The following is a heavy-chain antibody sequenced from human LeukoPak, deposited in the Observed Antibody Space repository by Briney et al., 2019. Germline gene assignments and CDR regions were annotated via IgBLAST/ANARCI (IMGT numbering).Heavy chain of an antibody. CDR3: ARHNAGTGDLDY. Sequence: PSETLSLTCTVSGGSISSSVYYWGWIRQPPGKGLEYIGSFYYGGSTYYNPSLKSRVSISVDTSKNRFSLKLNSVTAADTAVYYCARHNAGTGDLDYWGQGTLVTASS. CDR2: FYYGGST. CDR1: GGSISSSVYY. V-gene: IGHV4-39*01. J-gene: IGHJ4*02. D-gene: IGHD1-1*01.